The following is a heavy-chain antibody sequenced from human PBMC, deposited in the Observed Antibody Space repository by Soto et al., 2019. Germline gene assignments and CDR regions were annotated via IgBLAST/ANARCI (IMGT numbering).Heavy chain of an antibody. J-gene: IGHJ4*02. Sequence: QVQLVQSGAEVKKPGSSVKVSCKASGGIFSTYAISWLRQAPGQRLEWMGGIIPIFGTPNYAQRCQGRGTINAGDSTSTAYMELSRLRSKDTAVYYCARDRDDYGSGNYYNRIDVWGQGTLVTVSS. CDR2: IIPIFGTP. D-gene: IGHD3-10*01. CDR3: ARDRDDYGSGNYYNRIDV. CDR1: GGIFSTYA. V-gene: IGHV1-69*01.